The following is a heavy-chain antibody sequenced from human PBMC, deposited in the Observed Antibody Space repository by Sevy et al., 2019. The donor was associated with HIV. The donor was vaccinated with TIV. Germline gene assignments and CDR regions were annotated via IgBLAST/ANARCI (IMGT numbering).Heavy chain of an antibody. CDR1: GFTVSGNY. J-gene: IGHJ2*01. D-gene: IGHD3-22*01. V-gene: IGHV3-66*01. CDR2: IFSGGNT. CDR3: ARAVEDYSDSSAWDWYFDL. Sequence: GFLRLSCAASGFTVSGNYMSWVRQAPGKGLEWVSGIFSGGNTHFADSVKGRFTISRDNSKNTLSLQMNSLSAEDTAVYYCARAVEDYSDSSAWDWYFDLWGRGTLVTVSS.